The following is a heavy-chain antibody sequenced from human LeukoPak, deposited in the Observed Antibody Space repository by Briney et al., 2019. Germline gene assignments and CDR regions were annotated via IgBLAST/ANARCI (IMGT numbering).Heavy chain of an antibody. D-gene: IGHD2-21*02. V-gene: IGHV1-46*01. J-gene: IGHJ3*02. CDR3: ARDMRAYCGGDCYPRQTHDAFDI. CDR2: INPSGGST. CDR1: GYTFTCYY. Sequence: ASVKVSCKASGYTFTCYYMHWVRQAPGQGLEWMGIINPSGGSTSYAQKFQGRVTMTRDTSTSTVYMELSSLRSEDTAVYYCARDMRAYCGGDCYPRQTHDAFDIWGQGTMVTVSS.